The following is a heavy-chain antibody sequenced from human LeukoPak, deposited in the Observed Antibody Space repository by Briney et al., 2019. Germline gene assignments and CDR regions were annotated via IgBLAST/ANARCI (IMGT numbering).Heavy chain of an antibody. D-gene: IGHD2-2*01. CDR1: GFTFSSYS. Sequence: GGSLRLSCAASGFTFSSYSMNWVRLAPGKRLEWVSYISSSSSTIYYADSVKGRFTISRDNAKNSLYLQMNSLRAEDTAVYYCARSGYCSSTSCTDDYYYGMDVWGQGTTVTVSS. CDR3: ARSGYCSSTSCTDDYYYGMDV. CDR2: ISSSSSTI. J-gene: IGHJ6*02. V-gene: IGHV3-48*01.